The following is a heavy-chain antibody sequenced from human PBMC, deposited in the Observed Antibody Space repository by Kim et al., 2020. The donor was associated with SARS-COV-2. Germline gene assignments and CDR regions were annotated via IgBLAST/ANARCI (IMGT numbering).Heavy chain of an antibody. CDR1: GFTFSSYA. Sequence: GGSLRLSCAASGFTFSSYAMSWVRQAPGKGLEWVSAISGSGGSTYYADSVKGRFTISRDNSKNTLYLQMNSLRAEDTAVYYCAKVPYGSGSHLDPVPFDYWGQGTLVTVSS. CDR3: AKVPYGSGSHLDPVPFDY. V-gene: IGHV3-23*01. J-gene: IGHJ4*02. CDR2: ISGSGGST. D-gene: IGHD3-10*01.